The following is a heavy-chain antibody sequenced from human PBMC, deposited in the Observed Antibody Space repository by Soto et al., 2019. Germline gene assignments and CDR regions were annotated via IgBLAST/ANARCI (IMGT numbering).Heavy chain of an antibody. CDR3: ARDHYDSRDTEGCFDY. D-gene: IGHD3-22*01. CDR1: GGSFSGYY. J-gene: IGHJ4*02. CDR2: INHSGST. Sequence: SETLSLTCAVYGGSFSGYYWSWIRQPPGKGLEWIGEINHSGSTNYNPSLKGRFTISRDNSKNTLFLQMNSLRAEDTAVYYCARDHYDSRDTEGCFDYWGQGALVTVSS. V-gene: IGHV4-34*01.